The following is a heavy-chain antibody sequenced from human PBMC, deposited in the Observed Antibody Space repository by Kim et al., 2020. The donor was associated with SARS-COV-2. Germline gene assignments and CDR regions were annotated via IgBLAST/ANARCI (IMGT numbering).Heavy chain of an antibody. Sequence: ASVKVSCKASGYTFTSYYMHWVRQAPGQGLEWMGIINPSGGSTSYAQKFQGRVTMTRDTSTSTVYMELSSLRSEDTAVYYCATDILTGYYIYYYYGMDVWGQGTTVTVSS. D-gene: IGHD3-9*01. CDR3: ATDILTGYYIYYYYGMDV. J-gene: IGHJ6*02. CDR2: INPSGGST. CDR1: GYTFTSYY. V-gene: IGHV1-46*01.